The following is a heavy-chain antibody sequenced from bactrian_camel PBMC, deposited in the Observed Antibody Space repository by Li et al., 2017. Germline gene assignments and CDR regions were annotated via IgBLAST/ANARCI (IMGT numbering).Heavy chain of an antibody. Sequence: VQLVESGGGLVQPGGSLRLSCAASGFTFNSVWMYWVRQAPEKGLEWVSAINAGGGITTYGDSVKGRFTISRDNAKNTVYLQMNSLKPEDTAMYYCAADLVTDEPSLVEREYYYWGQGTQVTVS. CDR2: INAGGGIT. CDR3: AADLVTDEPSLVEREYYY. CDR1: GFTFNSVW. V-gene: IGHV3S1*01. J-gene: IGHJ4*01. D-gene: IGHD1*01.